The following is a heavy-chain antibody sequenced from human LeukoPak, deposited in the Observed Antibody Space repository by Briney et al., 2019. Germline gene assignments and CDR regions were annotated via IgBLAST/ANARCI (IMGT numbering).Heavy chain of an antibody. CDR3: ARVGLRLGELSFGDFDY. D-gene: IGHD3-16*02. V-gene: IGHV4-59*01. CDR1: GGSISSYY. CDR2: IYYSGST. Sequence: KPSETLSLTCTVSGGSISSYYWSWIRQPPGKGLEWIGYIYYSGSTNYNPSLKSRVTISVDTSKHQFSLKLSSVTAADTAVYYCARVGLRLGELSFGDFDYWGQGTLVTVSS. J-gene: IGHJ4*02.